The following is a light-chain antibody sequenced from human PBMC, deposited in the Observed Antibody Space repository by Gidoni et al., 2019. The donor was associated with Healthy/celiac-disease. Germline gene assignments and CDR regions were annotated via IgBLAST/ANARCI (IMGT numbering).Light chain of an antibody. CDR3: QVWDSSSDHPGVV. Sequence: SYVLTQPPSVSVAPGTTARITCGGNNIGSKSVHWYQQKPGQAPGLVVYDDSDRPSGSPERFSGSNSGNTATLTISRVEAGDEADYYCQVWDSSSDHPGVVFGGGTKLTVL. CDR2: DDS. J-gene: IGLJ2*01. V-gene: IGLV3-21*03. CDR1: NIGSKS.